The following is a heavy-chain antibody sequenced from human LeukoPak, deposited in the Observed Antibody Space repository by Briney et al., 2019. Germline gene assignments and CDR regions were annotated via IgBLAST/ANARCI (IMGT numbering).Heavy chain of an antibody. Sequence: SETLSLTCTVSGGSISSSSYYWSWIRQPPGKGLEWIGYIYYSGSTNYNPSLKSRVTISVDTSKNQFSLKLSSVTAADTAVYCCARGPSVANAFDIWGQGTMVTVSS. CDR2: IYYSGST. CDR3: ARGPSVANAFDI. D-gene: IGHD2-15*01. J-gene: IGHJ3*02. CDR1: GGSISSSSYY. V-gene: IGHV4-61*01.